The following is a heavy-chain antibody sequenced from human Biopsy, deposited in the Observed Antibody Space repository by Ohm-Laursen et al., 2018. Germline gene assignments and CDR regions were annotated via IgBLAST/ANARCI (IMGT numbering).Heavy chain of an antibody. D-gene: IGHD6-25*01. Sequence: ASVKVSCKISGYTFTSYGMSWVRQAPGQGFEWMGRISGYNGNTNYAQKFQGRITMTIDPATSTGYMDLRSLKSDDTAVYYCARIAAAGWDDYWGQGTLVTVSS. J-gene: IGHJ4*02. CDR1: GYTFTSYG. CDR3: ARIAAAGWDDY. CDR2: ISGYNGNT. V-gene: IGHV1-18*01.